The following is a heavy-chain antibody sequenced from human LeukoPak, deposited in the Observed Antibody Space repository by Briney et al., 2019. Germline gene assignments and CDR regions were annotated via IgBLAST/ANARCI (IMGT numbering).Heavy chain of an antibody. CDR3: ASASRITMLRGANDY. J-gene: IGHJ4*02. CDR2: IIPIFGTA. V-gene: IGHV1-69*13. CDR1: GGTFSNYD. D-gene: IGHD3-10*01. Sequence: ASVKVSCKASGGTFSNYDISWVRQAPGQGLEWMGGIIPIFGTANYAQKFQGRVTITADESTSTAYMELSSLRSEDTAVYYCASASRITMLRGANDYWGQGTLVTVSS.